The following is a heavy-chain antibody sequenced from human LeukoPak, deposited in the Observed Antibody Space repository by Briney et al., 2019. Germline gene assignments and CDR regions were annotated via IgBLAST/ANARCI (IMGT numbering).Heavy chain of an antibody. J-gene: IGHJ4*02. Sequence: SETLSLTCAVYGGSFSGYYWSWIRQPPGKWLEWIGEINHSGSTNYNPSLKSRVTISVDTSKNQFSLKLSSVTAADTAVYYCARRRGYSYGYFDYWGQGTLVTVSS. CDR2: INHSGST. CDR1: GGSFSGYY. V-gene: IGHV4-34*01. D-gene: IGHD5-18*01. CDR3: ARRRGYSYGYFDY.